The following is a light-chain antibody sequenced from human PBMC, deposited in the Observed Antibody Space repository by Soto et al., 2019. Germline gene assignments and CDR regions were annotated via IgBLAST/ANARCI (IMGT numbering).Light chain of an antibody. V-gene: IGKV3-15*01. CDR3: QQYNNWPLT. Sequence: EIVMTQSPATLSVSPGERATLSCRASQSVSSNLAWYQQKPGRAPRLLIYGASTRATGIPARFSGSGSGTEFTLTISSLQSEDFAVYYCQQYNNWPLTFGQGTKVDSK. J-gene: IGKJ1*01. CDR2: GAS. CDR1: QSVSSN.